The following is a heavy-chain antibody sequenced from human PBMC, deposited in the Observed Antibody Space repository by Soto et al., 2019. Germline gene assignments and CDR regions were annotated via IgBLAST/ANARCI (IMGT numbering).Heavy chain of an antibody. Sequence: QVQLVQSGAEVKKPGASVKISCKASGYTFIHYYIHWVRQAPGQGLEWMAIINPNGGSTNYAQKFNGRVTVTSDTSRTTGSMELNSMESDDTAVYFCARSLLQGDFGGQGTLVTVSS. CDR1: GYTFIHYY. D-gene: IGHD2-21*01. J-gene: IGHJ4*02. CDR2: INPNGGST. V-gene: IGHV1-46*01. CDR3: ARSLLQGDF.